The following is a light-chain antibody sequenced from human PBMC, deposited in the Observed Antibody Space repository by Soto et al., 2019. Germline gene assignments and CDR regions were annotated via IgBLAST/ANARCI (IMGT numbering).Light chain of an antibody. CDR3: QVWDSSSDHPDVV. V-gene: IGLV3-21*02. Sequence: SYELTQPPSVAVAPGQTARITCGGNNIGSKSVHWYQQKPGQAPVLVVYEDSDRPSGIPERFSGSNSGNTATLTISRVEAGDEADYYCQVWDSSSDHPDVVFGGGTKLTV. CDR1: NIGSKS. J-gene: IGLJ2*01. CDR2: EDS.